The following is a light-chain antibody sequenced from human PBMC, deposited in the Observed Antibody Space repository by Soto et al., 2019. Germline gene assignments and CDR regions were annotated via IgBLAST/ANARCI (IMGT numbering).Light chain of an antibody. V-gene: IGKV1-8*01. J-gene: IGKJ5*01. CDR1: QGISSY. CDR2: AAS. CDR3: QQYYNYPQVT. Sequence: AIRMTQSPSSFSASTGDRVTITCRASQGISSYLAWYQQKPGKAPKLLIYAASTLQSGVPSRFSGSGSGTDFTRTISCLQSEDFAYYDCQQYYNYPQVTIGQGTRLEIK.